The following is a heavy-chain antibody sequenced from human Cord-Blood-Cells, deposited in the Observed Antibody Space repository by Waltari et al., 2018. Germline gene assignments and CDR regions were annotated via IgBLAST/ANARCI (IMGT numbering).Heavy chain of an antibody. CDR1: S. D-gene: IGHD2-15*01. CDR2: ISSSSSYI. V-gene: IGHV3-21*01. J-gene: IGHJ4*02. Sequence: SMNWVRQAPGKGLEWVSSISSSSSYIYYADSVKGRFTISRDNAKNSLYLQMNSLRAEDTAVYYCARDRNGGNYFDYWGQGTLVTVSS. CDR3: ARDRNGGNYFDY.